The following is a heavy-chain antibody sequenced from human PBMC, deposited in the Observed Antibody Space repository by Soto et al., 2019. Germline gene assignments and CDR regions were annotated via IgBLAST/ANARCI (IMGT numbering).Heavy chain of an antibody. CDR1: GFTFNTHG. D-gene: IGHD6-6*01. J-gene: IGHJ6*02. CDR3: ARDTIAGRPDYYYGMDA. Sequence: GGSLRLSCAASGFTFNTHGMHWVRQAPGKGLEWVAVISYVGSNKYYADSVKGRFTISRDNSKNTLYLQMTSLRAEDTAVYYCARDTIAGRPDYYYGMDAWGQGTTVTVSS. V-gene: IGHV3-30-3*01. CDR2: ISYVGSNK.